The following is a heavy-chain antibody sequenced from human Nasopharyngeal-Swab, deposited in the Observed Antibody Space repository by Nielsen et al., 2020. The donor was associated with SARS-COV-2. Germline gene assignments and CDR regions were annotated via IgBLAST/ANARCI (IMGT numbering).Heavy chain of an antibody. CDR1: GFTFSSYY. CDR3: ARGGMITCGGVIADAFDI. D-gene: IGHD3-16*02. J-gene: IGHJ3*02. Sequence: GESLKISCAASGFTFSSYYMNWVRQATGKGLEWVSAIGTAGDTYYHGSVKGRFTITRENAKNAMYLQMHSLIAGDTAVYYCARGGMITCGGVIADAFDIWGQGTMVTVSS. CDR2: IGTAGDT. V-gene: IGHV3-13*01.